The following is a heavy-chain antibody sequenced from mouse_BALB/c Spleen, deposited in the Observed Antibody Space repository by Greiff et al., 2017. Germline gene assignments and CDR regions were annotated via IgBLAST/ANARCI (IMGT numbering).Heavy chain of an antibody. J-gene: IGHJ4*01. V-gene: IGHV1-9*01. Sequence: VQLQQSGAELMKPGASVKISCKATGYTFSSYWIEWVKQRPGHGLEWIGEILPGSGSTNYNEKFKGKATFTADTSSNTAYMQLSSLTSEDSAVYYCASRGYYGYESAMDYWGQGTSVTVSS. CDR3: ASRGYYGYESAMDY. CDR1: GYTFSSYW. D-gene: IGHD2-2*01. CDR2: ILPGSGST.